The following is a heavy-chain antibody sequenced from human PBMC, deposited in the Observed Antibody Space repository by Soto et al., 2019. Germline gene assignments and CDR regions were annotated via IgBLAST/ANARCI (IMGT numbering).Heavy chain of an antibody. D-gene: IGHD3-16*01. CDR2: ISDDGRTT. J-gene: IGHJ1*01. V-gene: IGHV3-74*01. Sequence: EVQLVESGGDLVQPGDSLRLSCAASGFTFRNYRMHWVRQVPGKGLVWVSFISDDGRTTRYADSVKGRFTISRDNAKNTVYLEMNSLTVDDTAMDYCARDGGGLAHWGQGALVTVSS. CDR1: GFTFRNYR. CDR3: ARDGGGLAH.